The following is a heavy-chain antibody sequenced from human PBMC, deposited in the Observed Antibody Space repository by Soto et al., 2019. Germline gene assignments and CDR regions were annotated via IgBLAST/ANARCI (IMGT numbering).Heavy chain of an antibody. V-gene: IGHV1-58*02. J-gene: IGHJ5*02. CDR3: AAGDSSIWYWFDP. Sequence: GASVKVSCKTSGFTFTSSTMHWVRQARGQRLEWIGWIVVGSGNTNYAQKFQERVTITRDMSTSTAYMELSSLRSEDTAVYYCAAGDSSIWYWFDPWG. CDR1: GFTFTSST. CDR2: IVVGSGNT. D-gene: IGHD6-13*01.